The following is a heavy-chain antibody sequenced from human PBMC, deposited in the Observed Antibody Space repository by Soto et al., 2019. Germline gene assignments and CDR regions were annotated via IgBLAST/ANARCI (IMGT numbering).Heavy chain of an antibody. J-gene: IGHJ5*02. CDR1: GYTFTSYY. D-gene: IGHD6-6*01. CDR2: INPRGGST. CDR3: ARGAYSSSGLWLSSNTNWFDP. V-gene: IGHV1-46*01. Sequence: ASVKVSCKAPGYTFTSYYMHWVRQAPGQGLEWMGIINPRGGSTSYAQKFQGRVTMTRDTSTSTVYMELRSLRSEDTAVYYCARGAYSSSGLWLSSNTNWFDPWGQGTLVTVSS.